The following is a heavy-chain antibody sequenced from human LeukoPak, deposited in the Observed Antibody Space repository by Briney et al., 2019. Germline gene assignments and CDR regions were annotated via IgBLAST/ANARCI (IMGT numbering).Heavy chain of an antibody. CDR2: IKSKTDGGTT. D-gene: IGHD2-15*01. J-gene: IGHJ3*02. CDR1: GFTFSNAW. V-gene: IGHV3-15*01. Sequence: GGSLRLSCAALGFTFSNAWMSWVRQAPGKGLEWVGRIKSKTDGGTTDYAAPVKGRFTISRDDSKNTLYLQMNSLKTEDTAVYYCTTDPGYCSGGSCYSARPDAFDIWGQGTMVTVSS. CDR3: TTDPGYCSGGSCYSARPDAFDI.